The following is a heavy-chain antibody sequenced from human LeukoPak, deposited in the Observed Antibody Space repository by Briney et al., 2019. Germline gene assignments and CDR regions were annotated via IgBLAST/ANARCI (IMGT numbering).Heavy chain of an antibody. CDR3: ARRNPKDYDNYYYYYYMDV. J-gene: IGHJ6*03. CDR2: IYYSGST. CDR1: GGSISSYY. V-gene: IGHV4-59*01. D-gene: IGHD3-9*01. Sequence: PSETLSLTCTVSGGSISSYYWSWIRQPPGKGLEWIGYIYYSGSTNYNPSLKSRVTISVDTSKNQFSLKLSSVTAADTAVYYCARRNPKDYDNYYYYYYMDVWGKGTTVTVSS.